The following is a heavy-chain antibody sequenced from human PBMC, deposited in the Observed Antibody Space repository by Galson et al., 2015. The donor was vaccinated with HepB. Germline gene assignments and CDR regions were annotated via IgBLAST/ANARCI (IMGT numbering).Heavy chain of an antibody. Sequence: SLRLSCAASGFTFSSYSMNWVRQAPGKGLEWVSYISSSSSTIYYADSVKGRFTISRDNAKNSLYLQMNSLRAEDTAVYYCASQGDLHDYGDYGLEDYWGQGTLVTVSS. CDR1: GFTFSSYS. CDR3: ASQGDLHDYGDYGLEDY. J-gene: IGHJ4*02. V-gene: IGHV3-48*01. D-gene: IGHD4-17*01. CDR2: ISSSSSTI.